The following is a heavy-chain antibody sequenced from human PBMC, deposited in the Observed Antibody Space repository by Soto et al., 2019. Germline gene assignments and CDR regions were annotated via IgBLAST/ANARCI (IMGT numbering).Heavy chain of an antibody. D-gene: IGHD4-17*01. CDR2: IHDSGNT. CDR3: ARARGGDSGDYASLFDR. Sequence: SETLSLTCAVYGGSFSAYYWSWVRQRPGKGLEWIGYIHDSGNTYYNPSLKSRVTISLDTSKNQFSLKVTSMTAADTAVYFCARARGGDSGDYASLFDRWGQGNLVTVSS. J-gene: IGHJ5*02. CDR1: GGSFSAYY. V-gene: IGHV4-30-4*08.